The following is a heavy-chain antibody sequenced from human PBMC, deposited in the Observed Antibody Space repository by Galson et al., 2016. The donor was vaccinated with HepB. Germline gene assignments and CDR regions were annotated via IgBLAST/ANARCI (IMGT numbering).Heavy chain of an antibody. D-gene: IGHD1-26*01. J-gene: IGHJ6*02. CDR3: AREQEVGYGMDV. Sequence: SVKVSCKASGGTFNSYTINWVRQAPGKGLEWMGWISTYTGNTNYAQKLQGRVTMTTDTSTDTTYVELRSLRSDDTAVYYCAREQEVGYGMDVGGQGTTVTVSS. CDR1: GGTFNSYT. V-gene: IGHV1-18*01. CDR2: ISTYTGNT.